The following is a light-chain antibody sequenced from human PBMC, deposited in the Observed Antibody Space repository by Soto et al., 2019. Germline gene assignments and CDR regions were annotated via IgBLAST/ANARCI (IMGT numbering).Light chain of an antibody. J-gene: IGKJ1*01. V-gene: IGKV1-5*01. CDR3: QQYSSYTWT. CDR2: DAS. CDR1: QTSNYW. Sequence: DIQMTQSPSTLYASVGDRVTITCRASQTSNYWLAWYQQKPGKAPKLLIYDASSLESGVPSRFSGSGSGTEFTLTISSLQPDDFATYYCQQYSSYTWTFGQGTKVEIK.